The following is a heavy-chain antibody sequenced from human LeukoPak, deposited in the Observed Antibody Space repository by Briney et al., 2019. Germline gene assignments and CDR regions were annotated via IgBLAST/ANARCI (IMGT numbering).Heavy chain of an antibody. J-gene: IGHJ3*02. D-gene: IGHD5-24*01. CDR2: INPNSGGT. CDR1: GYTFTDYY. Sequence: ASVKVSCKASGYTFTDYYVHWVRQAPGQGPEWMGWINPNSGGTNYAQKFQGRVTITRDTSISTAYMELTSLRSDDTAVFYCARVVAWLQFSGSAFDMWGQGTMVTVSS. V-gene: IGHV1-2*02. CDR3: ARVVAWLQFSGSAFDM.